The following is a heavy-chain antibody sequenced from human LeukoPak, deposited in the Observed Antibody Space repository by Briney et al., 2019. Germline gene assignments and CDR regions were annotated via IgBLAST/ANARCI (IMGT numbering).Heavy chain of an antibody. V-gene: IGHV3-74*03. CDR2: ISGDGTIK. Sequence: GGSLRLSCEPSGFPFSSYGMLWVRQAPGKGLVWVSRISGDGTIKTYADFVRGRFTISRDNTKNILYLQMNSLKVEDTATYFCSRSQFDYWGQGVLVTVSP. CDR1: GFPFSSYG. CDR3: SRSQFDY. J-gene: IGHJ4*02.